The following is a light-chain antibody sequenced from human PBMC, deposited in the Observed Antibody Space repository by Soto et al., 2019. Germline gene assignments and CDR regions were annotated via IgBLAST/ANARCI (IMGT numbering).Light chain of an antibody. CDR1: SSDVGGFNY. Sequence: QSVLTQPASVSGSPGQSITISCTGTSSDVGGFNYVSWYQQHPGKTPKLLIYEVRSRPSGVSNRFSGSKSGNTASLTISGLQAEEEADYYCSSYTSSSSGVFGTGTKVTVL. J-gene: IGLJ1*01. CDR2: EVR. V-gene: IGLV2-14*01. CDR3: SSYTSSSSGV.